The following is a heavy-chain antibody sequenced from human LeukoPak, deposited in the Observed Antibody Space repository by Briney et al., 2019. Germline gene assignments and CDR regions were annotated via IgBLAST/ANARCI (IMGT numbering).Heavy chain of an antibody. CDR3: GRDLMGYADY. J-gene: IGHJ4*02. V-gene: IGHV3-66*01. CDR2: IYSGGST. Sequence: PGGSLRLSCAASGFTVSSNYMSWVRQAPGKGLEWVSVIYSGGSTYYADSVKGRFTISRDNSKNTLYLQMNSLRAEDTAVYYCGRDLMGYADYWGQGTLVTVSS. CDR1: GFTVSSNY. D-gene: IGHD5-18*01.